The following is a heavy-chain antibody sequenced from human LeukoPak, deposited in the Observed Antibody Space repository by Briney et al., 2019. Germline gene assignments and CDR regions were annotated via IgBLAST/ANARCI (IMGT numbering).Heavy chain of an antibody. Sequence: ASVKVSCKASGYTFTGYYMHWVRQAPGQGLEWMGWINPNSGGTNYAQKFQGRVTMTRDTSISTAYMGLSRLRSDDTAVYYCARGPALVVVVAANLWFDPWGQGTLVTVSS. CDR2: INPNSGGT. J-gene: IGHJ5*02. CDR1: GYTFTGYY. V-gene: IGHV1-2*02. D-gene: IGHD2-15*01. CDR3: ARGPALVVVVAANLWFDP.